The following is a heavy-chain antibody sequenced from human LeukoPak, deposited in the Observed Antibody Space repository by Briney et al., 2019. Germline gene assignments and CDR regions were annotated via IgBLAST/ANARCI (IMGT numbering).Heavy chain of an antibody. CDR2: IYHSGST. CDR1: GGSISSGGYY. Sequence: PSQTLSLTCTVSGGSISSGGYYWSWIRQPPGKGLEWIRYIYHSGSTYYNPSLKSRVTISVDRSKNQFSLKLSSVTAADTAVYYCARHAWSSTSCYTCYFDYWGQGTLVTVSS. CDR3: ARHAWSSTSCYTCYFDY. V-gene: IGHV4-30-2*01. J-gene: IGHJ4*02. D-gene: IGHD2-2*02.